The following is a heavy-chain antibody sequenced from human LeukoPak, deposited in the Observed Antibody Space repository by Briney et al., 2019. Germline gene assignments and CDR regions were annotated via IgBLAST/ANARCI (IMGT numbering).Heavy chain of an antibody. CDR1: GYTFTGYY. J-gene: IGHJ6*03. Sequence: VASVKVSCKASGYTFTGYYMHWVRQAPGQGLEWMGWINPNTGDTNSAQKFQGRVTMTRDTSISTAYMELSNMTSDDTAVYYCARAGTESKWGLPRADYYYMDVWGKGTTVTVSS. CDR3: ARAGTESKWGLPRADYYYMDV. D-gene: IGHD7-27*01. V-gene: IGHV1-2*02. CDR2: INPNTGDT.